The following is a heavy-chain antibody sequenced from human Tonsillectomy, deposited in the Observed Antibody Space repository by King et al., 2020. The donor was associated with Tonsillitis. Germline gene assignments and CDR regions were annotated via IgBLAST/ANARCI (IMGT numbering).Heavy chain of an antibody. J-gene: IGHJ6*03. CDR2: IRSKANSYAT. CDR1: GFTFIGSA. CDR3: TGYSSSYDNYYYYYMDV. Sequence: VQLVESGGGLVQPGGSLKLSCAVSGFTFIGSAMHWVRQASGKGLEWVGRIRSKANSYATAYAASVKGRFTISRDDSKNTASLQMNSLKTEDTAVYYCTGYSSSYDNYYYYYMDVWGKGTTVTVSS. V-gene: IGHV3-73*02. D-gene: IGHD6-13*01.